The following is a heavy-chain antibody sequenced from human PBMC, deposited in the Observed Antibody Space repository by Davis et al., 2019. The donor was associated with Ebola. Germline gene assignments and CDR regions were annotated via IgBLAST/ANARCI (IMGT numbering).Heavy chain of an antibody. CDR3: ARGLSGTYGFDY. CDR1: GFTFSSYG. Sequence: PGGSLRLSCVASGFTFSSYGMHWVRQVPGKGLVWVSRIFYDESTTNYADSVKGRFTISRDNAKNTLFLQMNSLRVDDTAVYYCARGLSGTYGFDYWGQGTLVTVSS. V-gene: IGHV3-74*01. J-gene: IGHJ4*02. CDR2: IFYDESTT. D-gene: IGHD1-26*01.